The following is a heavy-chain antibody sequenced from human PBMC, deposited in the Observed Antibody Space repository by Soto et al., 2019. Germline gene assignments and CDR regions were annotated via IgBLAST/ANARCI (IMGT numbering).Heavy chain of an antibody. D-gene: IGHD1-7*01. Sequence: QVQLVQSGAEVKKPGASVKVSCKASGYTFTSYAMHWVRQAPGQRLEWMGWINAGNGNTKYSQKFQGRVTITSDTSASTAYMELSSLRSEDTAVYYCARGELPPVAYFQHWGQGTLVTVSS. V-gene: IGHV1-3*01. J-gene: IGHJ1*01. CDR1: GYTFTSYA. CDR3: ARGELPPVAYFQH. CDR2: INAGNGNT.